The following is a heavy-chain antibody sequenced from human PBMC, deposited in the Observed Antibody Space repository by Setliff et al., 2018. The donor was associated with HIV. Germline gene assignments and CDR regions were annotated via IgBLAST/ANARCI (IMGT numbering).Heavy chain of an antibody. CDR2: INPNSGGT. J-gene: IGHJ6*03. CDR3: ARDLAYCSGGSCYRPFIYYFYYMDV. V-gene: IGHV1-2*02. D-gene: IGHD2-15*01. CDR1: GYIFTDYY. Sequence: ASVKVSCKASGYIFTDYYIHWVRQAPGQGLEWMGWINPNSGGTTYAQEFQGRVTMTSDTSINTAYMEVSWLTSDDTAIYYCARDLAYCSGGSCYRPFIYYFYYMDVWGKGATVTVSS.